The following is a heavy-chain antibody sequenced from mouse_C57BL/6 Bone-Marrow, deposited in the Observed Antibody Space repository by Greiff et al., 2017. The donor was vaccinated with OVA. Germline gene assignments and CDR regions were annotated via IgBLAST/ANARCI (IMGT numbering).Heavy chain of an antibody. J-gene: IGHJ4*01. CDR3: ACMITTTGYYYAMDY. D-gene: IGHD2-4*01. V-gene: IGHV1-42*01. CDR1: GYSFTGYY. Sequence: EVQLQQSGPELVKPGASVKISCKASGYSFTGYYMNWVKQSPEKSLEWIGEINPSTGGTTYNQKFKAKATLTVDKSSSTAYMQLKSLTSEDSAVYYCACMITTTGYYYAMDYWGQGTSVTVSS. CDR2: INPSTGGT.